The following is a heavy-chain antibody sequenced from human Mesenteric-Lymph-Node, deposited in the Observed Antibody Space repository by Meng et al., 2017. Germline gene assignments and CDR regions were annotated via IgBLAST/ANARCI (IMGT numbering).Heavy chain of an antibody. CDR3: ARAASGSYSNYFDY. V-gene: IGHV3-11*01. Sequence: VQLVESGRGLFKPGGSLRISCSASGFTFSDYYMSWIRQAPGKGLEWFSYISSSGSTIYYADSVKGRFTISRDNAKNSLYLQMNSLRAEDTAVYYCARAASGSYSNYFDYWGQGTLVTVFS. CDR2: ISSSGSTI. J-gene: IGHJ4*02. D-gene: IGHD1-26*01. CDR1: GFTFSDYY.